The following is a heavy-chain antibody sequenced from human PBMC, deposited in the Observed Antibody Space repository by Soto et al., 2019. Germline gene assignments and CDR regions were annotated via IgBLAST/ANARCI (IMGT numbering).Heavy chain of an antibody. CDR3: ASVTFGGIVLAH. D-gene: IGHD3-16*01. CDR2: IYFNGNT. Sequence: SETLSLSCTVSAASFSKYYWTWIRQPPGKGLEWIGYIYFNGNTKYNPSLEGRLTISIDTSKKEFSLKLTSVTAADAAVYYCASVTFGGIVLAHWGQGTLVTVSS. CDR1: AASFSKYY. J-gene: IGHJ4*02. V-gene: IGHV4-59*01.